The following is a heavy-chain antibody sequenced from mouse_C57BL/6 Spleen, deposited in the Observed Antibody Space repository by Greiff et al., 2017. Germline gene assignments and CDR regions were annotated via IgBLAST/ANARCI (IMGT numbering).Heavy chain of an antibody. D-gene: IGHD1-2*01. CDR2: INPSSGYT. V-gene: IGHV1-7*01. J-gene: IGHJ4*01. CDR3: ARGTAAMDY. Sequence: QVQLQQSGAELAKPGASVKLFCKASGYTFTSYWMHWVKQRPGQGLEWIGYINPSSGYTKYNQKFKDKATLTADKSSSTAYMQLSSLTYEDSAGDYCARGTAAMDYGGQGTSVTVSS. CDR1: GYTFTSYW.